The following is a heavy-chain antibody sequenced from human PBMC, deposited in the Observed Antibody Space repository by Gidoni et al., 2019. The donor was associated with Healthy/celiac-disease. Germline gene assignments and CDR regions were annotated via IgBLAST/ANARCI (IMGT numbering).Heavy chain of an antibody. Sequence: QVQLVQSGAEVKKPGASVKVSCKASGYTFTGYYMHWVRQAPGQGLEWMGWINPNSGGTNYAQKFQGRVTMTRDTSISTAYMELSRLRSDDTAVYYCAREANIVVVPAAGDDAFDIWGQGTMVTVSS. CDR1: GYTFTGYY. CDR3: AREANIVVVPAAGDDAFDI. D-gene: IGHD2-2*01. J-gene: IGHJ3*02. V-gene: IGHV1-2*02. CDR2: INPNSGGT.